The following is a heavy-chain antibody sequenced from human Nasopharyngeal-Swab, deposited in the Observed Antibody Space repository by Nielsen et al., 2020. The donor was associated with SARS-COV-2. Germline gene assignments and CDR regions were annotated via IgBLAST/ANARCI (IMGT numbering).Heavy chain of an antibody. V-gene: IGHV3-23*01. J-gene: IGHJ4*02. CDR3: ARDPGQKYSSGWSDY. CDR1: GFTFSSYA. CDR2: ISGSGGST. D-gene: IGHD6-19*01. Sequence: GGSLRLSCAASGFTFSSYAMSWVRQAPGKGLEWVSAISGSGGSTYYADSVKGRFTISRDNSKNTLYLQMNSLRAEDTAVYYCARDPGQKYSSGWSDYWGQGTLVTVSS.